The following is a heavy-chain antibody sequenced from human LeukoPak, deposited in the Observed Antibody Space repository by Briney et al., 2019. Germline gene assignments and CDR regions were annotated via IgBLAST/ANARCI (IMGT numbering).Heavy chain of an antibody. J-gene: IGHJ3*02. CDR2: ISSGGSTI. Sequence: TGGSLRLSCAATGFTFSSFEMKWVRQAPGKGLEWVSYISSGGSTIYYADSVKGRFTISRDNAKNSLYLQMNSLRAEDTAVYYCARDYGYAFDIWGQGTMVTVSS. CDR3: ARDYGYAFDI. CDR1: GFTFSSFE. D-gene: IGHD3-10*01. V-gene: IGHV3-48*03.